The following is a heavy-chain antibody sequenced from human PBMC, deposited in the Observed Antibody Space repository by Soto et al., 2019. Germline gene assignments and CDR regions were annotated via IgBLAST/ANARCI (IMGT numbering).Heavy chain of an antibody. CDR3: ARGAPLSITILFDP. D-gene: IGHD3-9*01. CDR1: GFTFDDYG. Sequence: GGSLRLSCAASGFTFDDYGLSWVRQAPGKGLEWVSGINWNGGSTGYADSVKGRFTISRDNAKNSLYLQMNSLRAEDTALYHCARGAPLSITILFDPWGQGTLVTVSS. J-gene: IGHJ5*02. V-gene: IGHV3-20*01. CDR2: INWNGGST.